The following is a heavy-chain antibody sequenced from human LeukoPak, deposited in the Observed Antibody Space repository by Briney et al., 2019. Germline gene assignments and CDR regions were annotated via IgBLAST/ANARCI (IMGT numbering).Heavy chain of an antibody. J-gene: IGHJ6*03. D-gene: IGHD2-2*01. CDR1: GGSFSGYY. CDR3: ARSTPTYYYYMDV. V-gene: IGHV4-34*01. CDR2: INHSGST. Sequence: SETLSLTCAVYGGSFSGYYWSWIRQPPGKGLEWIGEINHSGSTNYNPSLKSRVTMSVDTSKNQFSLKLTSVTAADTAVYYCARSTPTYYYYMDVWGRGTTVTVSS.